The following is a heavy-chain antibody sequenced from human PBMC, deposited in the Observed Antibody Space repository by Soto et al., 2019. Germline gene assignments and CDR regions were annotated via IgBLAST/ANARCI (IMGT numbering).Heavy chain of an antibody. V-gene: IGHV3-33*01. CDR2: IWYDGSNK. D-gene: IGHD4-17*01. Sequence: GGSLRLSCAASGFTFSSYGMHWVRQAPGKGLEWVAVIWYDGSNKYYADSVKGRFTISRDNSKNTLYLQMNSLRAEDTAVYYCARGMMTTYDCVYFDYWGQGTLVTVSS. CDR3: ARGMMTTYDCVYFDY. J-gene: IGHJ4*02. CDR1: GFTFSSYG.